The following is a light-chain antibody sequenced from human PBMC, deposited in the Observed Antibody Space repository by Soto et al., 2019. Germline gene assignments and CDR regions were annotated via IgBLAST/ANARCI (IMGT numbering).Light chain of an antibody. Sequence: EIVLTQSPGTLSLSPGEKATLSCRASQSVGDTFLSWYQQKPGLAPRLLIYGVSNRATGIPDRFSGSGSGTDFILTISRLEAEDFALYCCGQFVSSPPRTFGQGTQVEIK. CDR2: GVS. CDR3: GQFVSSPPRT. CDR1: QSVGDTF. J-gene: IGKJ1*01. V-gene: IGKV3-20*01.